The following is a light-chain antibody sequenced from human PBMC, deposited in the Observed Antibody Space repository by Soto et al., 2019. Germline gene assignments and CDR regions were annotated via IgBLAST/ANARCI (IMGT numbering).Light chain of an antibody. CDR1: QSVSSY. J-gene: IGKJ4*01. CDR2: DAS. Sequence: EIVLTQSPATLSLSPGERATLSCRASQSVSSYLAWYQQKPGQAPRLLIYDASNRATGIPARFSGSGSGTDFALTISSLEPADFAVYYCHQRSNWPPTFGGGTKVEIK. V-gene: IGKV3-11*01. CDR3: HQRSNWPPT.